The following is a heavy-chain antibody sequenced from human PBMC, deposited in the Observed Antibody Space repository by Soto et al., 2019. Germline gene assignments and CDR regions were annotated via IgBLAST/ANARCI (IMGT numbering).Heavy chain of an antibody. J-gene: IGHJ4*02. CDR1: GRSMSGYY. CDR2: IYTSGTT. V-gene: IGHV4-4*07. D-gene: IGHD3-9*01. Sequence: ASETLSLTCTVSGRSMSGYYWSWIRQPAGERLEWIGRIYTSGTTDFNPSLKGRVTMSVDTSKNQFSLKLTSVTAADTALYYCAREDYYDTGYYVVWGQGTQVTVSS. CDR3: AREDYYDTGYYVV.